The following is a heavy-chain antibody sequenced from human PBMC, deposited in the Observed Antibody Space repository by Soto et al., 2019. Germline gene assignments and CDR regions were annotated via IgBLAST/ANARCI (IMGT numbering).Heavy chain of an antibody. J-gene: IGHJ4*02. V-gene: IGHV4-59*01. CDR1: GGSISNYY. CDR2: IYYSGST. D-gene: IGHD5-18*01. CDR3: ARGLQLWTLDY. Sequence: SETLSLTCTVSGGSISNYYWSWIRQPPGKGLEWIGYIYYSGSTNYNPSLKSRVAISLDASKNQFSLKLSSVTAADTAVYYCARGLQLWTLDYWGQGTLVTVSS.